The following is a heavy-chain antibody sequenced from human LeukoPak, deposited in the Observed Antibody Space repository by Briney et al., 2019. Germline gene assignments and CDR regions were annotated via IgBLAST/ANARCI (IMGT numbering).Heavy chain of an antibody. CDR1: GSTFSSYW. J-gene: IGHJ5*02. CDR3: AKDSKTSGSDP. D-gene: IGHD2/OR15-2a*01. Sequence: GGSLRLSCAAAGSTFSSYWMHWVRQAPGKGLVWVSRINSDGSSTSYADSVKGRFTISRDNAKNTLYLQMNSLRAEDTAVYYCAKDSKTSGSDPWGQGTLVTVSS. V-gene: IGHV3-74*01. CDR2: INSDGSST.